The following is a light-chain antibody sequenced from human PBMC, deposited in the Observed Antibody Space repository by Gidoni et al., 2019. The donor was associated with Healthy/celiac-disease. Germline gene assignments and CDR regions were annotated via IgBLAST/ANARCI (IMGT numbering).Light chain of an antibody. CDR3: QQYNNWPLT. Sequence: EIVMTQSPGTLSVSPGERATLSCRASQSVNSNLAWYQQKHGQAPRLLIYGASTRATGIPARFSGSGSGTEFTLTISSLHSEDFAVYYCQQYNNWPLTFXGXTKVEIK. CDR1: QSVNSN. J-gene: IGKJ4*01. CDR2: GAS. V-gene: IGKV3D-15*01.